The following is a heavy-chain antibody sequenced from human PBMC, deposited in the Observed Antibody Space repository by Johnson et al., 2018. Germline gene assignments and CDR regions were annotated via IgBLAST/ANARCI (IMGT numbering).Heavy chain of an antibody. J-gene: IGHJ6*02. CDR2: ISWDGGST. Sequence: VQLVESGGVVVQPGGSLRLSCAASGFTFDDYTMHWVRQAPGKGLEWVSLISWDGGSTYYADSVKGRFTISRDNSKNSLYLQMNSLRTEDTALYYCAKELDYSNYYYYGMDVWGQGTTVTVSS. D-gene: IGHD4-11*01. CDR3: AKELDYSNYYYYGMDV. V-gene: IGHV3-43*01. CDR1: GFTFDDYT.